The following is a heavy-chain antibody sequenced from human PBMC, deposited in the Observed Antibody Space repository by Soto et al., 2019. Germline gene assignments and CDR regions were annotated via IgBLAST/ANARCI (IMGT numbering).Heavy chain of an antibody. J-gene: IGHJ6*02. CDR3: ARGRDEYKLGNV. CDR2: MHPSGYT. V-gene: IGHV4-34*01. D-gene: IGHD1-1*01. CDR1: GGSLSDYY. Sequence: SETLSLTCAVYGGSLSDYYWSWIRQSPGKGLEWIGEMHPSGYTDYNPSLKSRVTISVDTSKNQFSLRLTSVTAADTAVYYCARGRDEYKLGNVWGHGTTVTVFS.